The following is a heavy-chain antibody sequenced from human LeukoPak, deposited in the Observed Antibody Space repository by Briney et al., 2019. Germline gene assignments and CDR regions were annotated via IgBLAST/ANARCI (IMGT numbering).Heavy chain of an antibody. CDR3: ARGFVEMATMAFDY. CDR1: GGTFSSYA. CDR2: IIPIFGTA. J-gene: IGHJ4*02. D-gene: IGHD5-24*01. Sequence: SVKVSCKASGGTFSSYAISWVRQAPGQGLEWMGGIIPIFGTANYAQKFQGRVTITADESTSTAYMELSSLRSEDTAVYYCARGFVEMATMAFDYWGQGTLVTVSS. V-gene: IGHV1-69*13.